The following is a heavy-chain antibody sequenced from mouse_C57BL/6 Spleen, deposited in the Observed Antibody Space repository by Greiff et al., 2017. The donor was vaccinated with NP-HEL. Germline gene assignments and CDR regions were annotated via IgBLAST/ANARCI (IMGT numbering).Heavy chain of an antibody. CDR2: INTSNGGT. D-gene: IGHD2-5*01. V-gene: IGHV1-53*01. J-gene: IGHJ3*01. Sequence: QVQLKQPGTELVKPGASVKLSCKASGYTFTSYWMHWVKQRPGQGLEWIGNINTSNGGTNSNEKFKSKATLTVAESSSTYDRRLSSLTTEDSAVYYCARSKSNYVAWFAYWGQGTLVTVSA. CDR3: ARSKSNYVAWFAY. CDR1: GYTFTSYW.